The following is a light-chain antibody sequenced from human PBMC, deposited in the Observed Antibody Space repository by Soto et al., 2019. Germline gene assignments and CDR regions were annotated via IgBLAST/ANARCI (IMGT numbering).Light chain of an antibody. CDR2: DVS. V-gene: IGKV3D-15*03. J-gene: IGKJ5*01. CDR1: QSVDSN. Sequence: VVTKSGSTLSVSPRGGATVSCGASQSVDSNLAWYQQKSGQSPRLLIYDVSIRATGVPARFSGTGSETDFTLTISVLQSEDPARYFSQGYANRPFSFAQGTRLETK. CDR3: QGYANRPFS.